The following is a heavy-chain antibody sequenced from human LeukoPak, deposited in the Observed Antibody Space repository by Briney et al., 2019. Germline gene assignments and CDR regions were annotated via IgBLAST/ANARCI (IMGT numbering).Heavy chain of an antibody. D-gene: IGHD3-16*01. CDR3: ARDGQDPRLRGWAFDI. Sequence: SETLSLTCTVSGGSISSGGYYWSWIRQPPGKGLEWIGYIYHSGSTYYNPSLKSRVTISVDRSKNQFSLKLSSVTAADTAVYYCARDGQDPRLRGWAFDIWGQGTMVTVSS. CDR2: IYHSGST. CDR1: GGSISSGGYY. J-gene: IGHJ3*02. V-gene: IGHV4-30-2*01.